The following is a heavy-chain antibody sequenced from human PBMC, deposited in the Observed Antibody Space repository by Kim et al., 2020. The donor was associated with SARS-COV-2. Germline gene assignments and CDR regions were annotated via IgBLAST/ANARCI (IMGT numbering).Heavy chain of an antibody. CDR1: GFTFSSYS. D-gene: IGHD3-3*01. J-gene: IGHJ6*02. V-gene: IGHV3-21*01. CDR3: ARDLTPRMYYDFWSGYYEESHYCCGMDV. Sequence: GGSLRLSCAASGFTFSSYSMNWVRQAPGKGLEWVSSISSSSSYIYYADSVKGRFTISRDNAKNSLYLQMNSLGAEDTAVYYCARDLTPRMYYDFWSGYYEESHYCCGMDVWGQGATVSVSS. CDR2: ISSSSSYI.